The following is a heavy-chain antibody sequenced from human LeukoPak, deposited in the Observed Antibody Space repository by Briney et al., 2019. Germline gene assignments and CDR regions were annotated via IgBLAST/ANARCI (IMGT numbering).Heavy chain of an antibody. CDR2: IWYEGSNK. Sequence: GGSLRLSCAASGFTFSSYGMHGVRQAPGKGLEWVAVIWYEGSNKYYADSVKGRFTISRDNGKNTLYLQMNSLSADDTAVYFCTSQFSTAGGYWGQGTLVTVSS. CDR1: GFTFSSYG. CDR3: TSQFSTAGGY. J-gene: IGHJ4*02. V-gene: IGHV3-33*03. D-gene: IGHD4-17*01.